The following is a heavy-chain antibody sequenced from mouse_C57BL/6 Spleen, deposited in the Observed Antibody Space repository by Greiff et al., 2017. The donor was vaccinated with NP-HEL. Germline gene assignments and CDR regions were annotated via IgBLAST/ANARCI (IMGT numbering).Heavy chain of an antibody. D-gene: IGHD4-1*02. J-gene: IGHJ3*01. CDR1: GFTFSSYA. V-gene: IGHV5-4*01. CDR3: ARDQTTGFAY. CDR2: ISDGGSYT. Sequence: EVKLMESGGGLVKPGGSLKLSCAASGFTFSSYAMSWVRQTPEKRLEWVATISDGGSYTYYPDNVKGRFTISRDNAKNNLYLQMSHLKSEDTAMYYCARDQTTGFAYWGQGTLVTVSA.